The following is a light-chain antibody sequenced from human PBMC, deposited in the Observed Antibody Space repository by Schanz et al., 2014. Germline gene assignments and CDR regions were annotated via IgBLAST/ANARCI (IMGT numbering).Light chain of an antibody. CDR2: EVS. J-gene: IGLJ1*01. CDR3: SSYADSSTL. V-gene: IGLV2-11*01. Sequence: QSALTQPRSVSGSPGQSVTISCTGTSGDVGGYNYVSWYQQHPGKAPKLMIYEVSKRPSGVPDRFSGSKSGNTASLTISGLQAEDEADYYCSSYADSSTLFGPGTKLTVL. CDR1: SGDVGGYNY.